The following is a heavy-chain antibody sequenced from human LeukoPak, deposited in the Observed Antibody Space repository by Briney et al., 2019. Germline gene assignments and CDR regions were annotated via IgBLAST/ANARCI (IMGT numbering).Heavy chain of an antibody. CDR2: ISHDGSNK. Sequence: GRSLRLSCAASGFSFWNYGMHWVRQAPGKGLEWLAAISHDGSNKQYADSVKGRVTISRDNSRNTLDLHMDSLRAEDTAIYYCAKDLSEVVVLLGALDQWGQGTLVTVSS. J-gene: IGHJ4*02. CDR3: AKDLSEVVVLLGALDQ. CDR1: GFSFWNYG. V-gene: IGHV3-30*18. D-gene: IGHD2-15*01.